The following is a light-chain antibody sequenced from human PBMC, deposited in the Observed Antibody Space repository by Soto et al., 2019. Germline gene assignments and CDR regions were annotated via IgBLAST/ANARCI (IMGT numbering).Light chain of an antibody. V-gene: IGLV2-8*01. CDR2: EVV. J-gene: IGLJ1*01. CDR1: KNDIGVYDF. Sequence: SVLPQPPSASGSPGQSVTLSCPGPKNDIGVYDFVSWYQHHPGKAPRLIIYEVVQRPSGVPDRFSGSKSGNTASLTVSGLQAADEADYFCKSYAGSNTYVFASGTKV. CDR3: KSYAGSNTYV.